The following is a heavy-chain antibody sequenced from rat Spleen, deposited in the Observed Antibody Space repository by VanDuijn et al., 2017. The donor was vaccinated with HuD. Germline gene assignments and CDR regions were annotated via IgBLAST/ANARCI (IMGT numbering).Heavy chain of an antibody. J-gene: IGHJ4*01. V-gene: IGHV5S13*01. D-gene: IGHD1-1*01. Sequence: EVQVVESGGGLVQPGRSLKLSCAASGLTFSDYYMAWARQAPKKGLEWVASISTGGGNTYYRDSVKGRFTISRDNAKNTQYLQMDSLRSEDTATYHCASHRHYSVYVMDAWGQGASVTVSS. CDR2: ISTGGGNT. CDR3: ASHRHYSVYVMDA. CDR1: GLTFSDYY.